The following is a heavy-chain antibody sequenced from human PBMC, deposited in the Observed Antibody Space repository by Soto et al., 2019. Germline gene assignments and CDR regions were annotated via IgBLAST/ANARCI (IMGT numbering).Heavy chain of an antibody. CDR1: GTTFSNFA. CDR3: VRGPDYEGYFDY. Sequence: QVRLVQSGAEVKKTGSSVKVSCEASGTTFSNFAIGWVRLAPGLGLEWMGGIILPYGTPNYAQKFQGRVTISADESMTTAYMELRGLRSEDTAVYYCVRGPDYEGYFDYWGQGTLVTVSS. D-gene: IGHD3-22*01. J-gene: IGHJ4*02. V-gene: IGHV1-69*12. CDR2: IILPYGTP.